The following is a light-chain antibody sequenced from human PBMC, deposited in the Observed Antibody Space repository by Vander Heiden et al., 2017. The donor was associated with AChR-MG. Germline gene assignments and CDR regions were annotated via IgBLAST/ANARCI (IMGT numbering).Light chain of an antibody. Sequence: QSVLTHPPSVSAAPGQKVTISCSGSSSNIGNHYVSWYQQLPGTAPKLLIYDNNKRPSGVSDRFSGSTSGTSATLGVTGLQTGDEADYYCGTWDSSLGSVVFGGGTKLTVL. J-gene: IGLJ2*01. CDR2: DNN. V-gene: IGLV1-51*01. CDR1: SSNIGNHY. CDR3: GTWDSSLGSVV.